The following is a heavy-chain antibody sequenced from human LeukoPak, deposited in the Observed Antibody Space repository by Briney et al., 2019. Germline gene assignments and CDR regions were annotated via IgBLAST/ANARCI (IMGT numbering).Heavy chain of an antibody. J-gene: IGHJ4*02. Sequence: GGSLRLSCDTSRFTFSNFWMSWVRQAPGKGLEWVGHLKTETAEATPQYAAPVTVRMTISRDASQKKLSLQINDEKTEDTCIYYCTTGVGSFCDDCYLSVDYWGQGTLVTVSP. D-gene: IGHD2-21*02. V-gene: IGHV3-15*01. CDR2: LKTETAEATP. CDR3: TTGVGSFCDDCYLSVDY. CDR1: RFTFSNFW.